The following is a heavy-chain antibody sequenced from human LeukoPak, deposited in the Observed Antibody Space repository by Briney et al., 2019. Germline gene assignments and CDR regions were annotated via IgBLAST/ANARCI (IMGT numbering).Heavy chain of an antibody. V-gene: IGHV4-4*02. CDR2: IHHSGSI. Sequence: SETLSLTCTVSGVSISRDIKWWTWVRQPPGKGLEWIGEIHHSGSIHYNPSLKSRVTISEDTSKNQFSLKLTSVTAADTAVYYCARMDSSGYSYQLPFDCWGQGTLVTVSS. J-gene: IGHJ4*02. D-gene: IGHD3-22*01. CDR3: ARMDSSGYSYQLPFDC. CDR1: GVSISRDIKW.